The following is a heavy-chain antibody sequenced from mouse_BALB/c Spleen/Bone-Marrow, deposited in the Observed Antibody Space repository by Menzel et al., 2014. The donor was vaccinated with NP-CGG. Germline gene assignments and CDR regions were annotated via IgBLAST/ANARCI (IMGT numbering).Heavy chain of an antibody. D-gene: IGHD2-1*01. CDR3: ARYGNYFDY. CDR1: GFSITTGNYR. V-gene: IGHV3-5*02. J-gene: IGHJ2*01. CDR2: IYYSGTI. Sequence: EVQLQESGPGLVKPSQTVSLTCTVTGFSITTGNYRWSWIRQFPGNKLEWIGYIYYSGTITYNPSLTSRTTITRDTSKNQFFLEMNSLTAEDTATYYCARYGNYFDYWGQGTTLTVSS.